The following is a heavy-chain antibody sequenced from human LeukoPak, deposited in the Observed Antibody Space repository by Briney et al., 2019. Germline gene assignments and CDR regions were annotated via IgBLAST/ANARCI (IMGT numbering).Heavy chain of an antibody. CDR1: GFGFQGSA. Sequence: PGGSLRLSCAASGFGFQGSAVHWVRQSSGKGLEWVGCVRDRSKNYATIYGASVRGRFIISRDDSRNAATLQMNSLRIEDTAVYFFIRHLEWVAPDSWGQGTLVTVSS. V-gene: IGHV3-73*01. J-gene: IGHJ4*02. D-gene: IGHD6-19*01. CDR2: VRDRSKNYAT. CDR3: IRHLEWVAPDS.